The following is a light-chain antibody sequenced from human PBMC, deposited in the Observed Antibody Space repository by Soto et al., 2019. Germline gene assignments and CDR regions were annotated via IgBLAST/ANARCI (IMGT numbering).Light chain of an antibody. CDR1: TSNIGSNT. CDR2: TST. J-gene: IGLJ1*01. Sequence: LAQPPSASGTPGQRVTISCSGSTSNIGSNTVNWYQHLPGTAPKLLIYTSTQRPSGVPDRFSASKSGTSASLAISGLRSDDEADYYCAAWDDSMSVYVFGNGTKGTVX. V-gene: IGLV1-44*01. CDR3: AAWDDSMSVYV.